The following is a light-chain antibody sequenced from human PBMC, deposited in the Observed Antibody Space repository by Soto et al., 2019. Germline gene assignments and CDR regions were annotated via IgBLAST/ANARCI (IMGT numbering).Light chain of an antibody. CDR3: QQYYSTPYT. V-gene: IGKV4-1*01. CDR1: QSVLHSSHNENY. J-gene: IGKJ2*01. Sequence: DIVMTQSPDSLAVSLGERATINCKSSQSVLHSSHNENYLVWYQQKPGQPPKLLIYWASTRESGVPDRFGGSGSGTDFTLTIGSLQAEDVAVYYCQQYYSTPYTFGQGTKLEIK. CDR2: WAS.